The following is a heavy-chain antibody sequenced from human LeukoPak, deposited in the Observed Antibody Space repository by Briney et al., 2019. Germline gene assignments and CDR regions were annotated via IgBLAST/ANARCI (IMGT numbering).Heavy chain of an antibody. J-gene: IGHJ4*02. CDR1: GFTFSSYS. D-gene: IGHD2-2*01. Sequence: HSGGSLRLSCAASGFTFSSYSMNWVRQAPGKGLEWVSYIGAAGSTTYYADSVKGRFTISRDNAKNSLFLQMNSLRAEDTAVYYCARDSSTYAGPPDYWGQGTLVTVSS. V-gene: IGHV3-48*01. CDR3: ARDSSTYAGPPDY. CDR2: IGAAGSTT.